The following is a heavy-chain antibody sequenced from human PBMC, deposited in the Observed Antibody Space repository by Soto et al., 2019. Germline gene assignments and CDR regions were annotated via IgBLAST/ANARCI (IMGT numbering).Heavy chain of an antibody. CDR3: ARVHQPIIPFDF. CDR1: GNTLSSYA. J-gene: IGHJ4*02. D-gene: IGHD3-3*01. CDR2: IIPILRTT. V-gene: IGHV1-69*11. Sequence: SVKVSCKASGNTLSSYAFTWLRQAPGKGFELMGTIIPILRTTEYEQKFQGRVTITADESTTTVYMELSGLTSGDTGIYFCARVHQPIIPFDFWGQGTLVTVSS.